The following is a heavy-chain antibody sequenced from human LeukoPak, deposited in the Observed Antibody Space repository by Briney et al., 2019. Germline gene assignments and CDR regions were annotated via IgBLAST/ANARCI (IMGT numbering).Heavy chain of an antibody. CDR3: ARDRYSSGWDPFDY. V-gene: IGHV3-30*04. CDR1: GFTFSNYA. D-gene: IGHD6-19*01. CDR2: ISYDGSNK. Sequence: AGGSLRLSCAASGFTFSNYALHWVRQAPGKGLEWVAVISYDGSNKYYADSVKGRFTISRDNSKNTLYLQMNSLRAEDTAVYYCARDRYSSGWDPFDYWGQGTLVTVSS. J-gene: IGHJ4*02.